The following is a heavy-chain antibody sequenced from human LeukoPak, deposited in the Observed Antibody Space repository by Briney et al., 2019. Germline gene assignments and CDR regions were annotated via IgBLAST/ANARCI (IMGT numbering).Heavy chain of an antibody. CDR1: GFTFSSYA. CDR2: ISYDGSNK. D-gene: IGHD5-12*01. V-gene: IGHV3-30-3*01. J-gene: IGHJ4*02. CDR3: ARPYGGYVDYYFDY. Sequence: PGGSLRLSCAASGFTFSSYAMDWVRQAPGKGLEWVAVISYDGSNKYYADSVKGRFTISRDNSKNTLYLQMNSLRTEDTAVYYCARPYGGYVDYYFDYWGQGTLVTVSP.